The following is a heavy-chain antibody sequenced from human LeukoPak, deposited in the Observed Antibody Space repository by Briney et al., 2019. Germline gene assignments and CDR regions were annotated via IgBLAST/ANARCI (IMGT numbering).Heavy chain of an antibody. J-gene: IGHJ6*02. CDR2: INHSGST. Sequence: SETLSLTCAVYGGSFSGYYWSWIRQPPGKGLEWIGEINHSGSTYYNPSLKSRVTISVDTSKNQFSLKLSSVTAADTAVYYCARESYCSSTSCPADYYYGMDVWGQGTTVTVSS. CDR3: ARESYCSSTSCPADYYYGMDV. CDR1: GGSFSGYY. D-gene: IGHD2-2*01. V-gene: IGHV4-34*01.